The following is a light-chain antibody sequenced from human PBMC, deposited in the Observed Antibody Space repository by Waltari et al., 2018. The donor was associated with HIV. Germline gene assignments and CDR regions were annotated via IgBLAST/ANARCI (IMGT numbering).Light chain of an antibody. V-gene: IGLV1-47*01. CDR1: NFNIGTNF. CDR3: ASWDDSLTGHVN. CDR2: KND. Sequence: SVLTQPPSASGTPGQTITISCSGTNFNIGTNFVFWYQQVPGTAPNLLIHKNDQRPSGVPDLFSGSKSGTSATLAITGLRSEDEADYYCASWDDSLTGHVNFGGGTKLTVL. J-gene: IGLJ2*01.